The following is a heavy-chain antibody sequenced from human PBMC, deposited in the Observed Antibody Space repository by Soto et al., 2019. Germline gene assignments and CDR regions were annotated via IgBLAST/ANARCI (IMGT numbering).Heavy chain of an antibody. D-gene: IGHD3-10*01. Sequence: ASVKVSCRASGNTFTSYDINWVRQATGHGLEWMGWINPNSGNIGYAQKFQGRVTMTRDTAIRTAYMEVSRLRSDDTAVYYCARGRASGSYYLLDYWSQGTLVTVSS. J-gene: IGHJ4*02. CDR2: INPNSGNI. CDR3: ARGRASGSYYLLDY. V-gene: IGHV1-8*01. CDR1: GNTFTSYD.